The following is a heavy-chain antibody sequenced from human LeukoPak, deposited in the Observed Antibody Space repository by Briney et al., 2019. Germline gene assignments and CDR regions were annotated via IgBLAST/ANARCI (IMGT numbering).Heavy chain of an antibody. CDR3: ARHWSGYDAFDY. CDR2: ISGDGTRT. J-gene: IGHJ4*02. CDR1: GFSFSSYA. D-gene: IGHD3-3*01. Sequence: GGSLRLSCAASGFSFSSYAMTWARQAPVKGLEWVSAISGDGTRTYYADSVKGRFTISRDNSKNTLYLQMNSLRAEDTAVYYCARHWSGYDAFDYWGQGTLVTVSS. V-gene: IGHV3-23*01.